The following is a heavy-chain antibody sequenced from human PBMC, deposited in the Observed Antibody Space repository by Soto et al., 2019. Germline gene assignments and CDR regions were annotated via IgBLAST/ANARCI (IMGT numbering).Heavy chain of an antibody. J-gene: IGHJ6*02. D-gene: IGHD3-22*01. CDR3: ARGDSSPLYYYGMYV. V-gene: IGHV4-4*07. CDR2: IYTSGST. Sequence: QVQLQESGPGLVKPSETLSLTCTVSGGSISSYYWSWIRQPAGKGLEWIGRIYTSGSTNYNPALKSRVTMSVDTSKNQFSLKLSSVTAADTAVYYCARGDSSPLYYYGMYVWGQGTTVTVSS. CDR1: GGSISSYY.